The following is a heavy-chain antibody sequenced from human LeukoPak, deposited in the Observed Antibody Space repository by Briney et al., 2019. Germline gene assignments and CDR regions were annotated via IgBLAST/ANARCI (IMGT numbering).Heavy chain of an antibody. CDR3: AKTSRRNSAYDSPFDS. CDR2: VRGSGSDT. V-gene: IGHV3-23*01. Sequence: GGSLRLSCVVSGFTFSTYAMSWVRQAPGKGLEWVSAVRGSGSDTYYADSVKGRFTISRDNSKNTLYLQMNSLRAVDTAIYYCAKTSRRNSAYDSPFDSWGQGTLVTVSS. D-gene: IGHD5-12*01. J-gene: IGHJ4*02. CDR1: GFTFSTYA.